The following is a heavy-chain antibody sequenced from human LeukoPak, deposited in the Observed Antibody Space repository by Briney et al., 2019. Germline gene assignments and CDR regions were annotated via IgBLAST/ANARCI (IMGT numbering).Heavy chain of an antibody. Sequence: GGSLRLSCAASGFTFSSYGMHWVRQAPGKGLEWVAVISYDGSNKYYADSVKGRFTISRDNSKNTLYLQMNSLRAEDTAVYYCANDEPYNSSWSGDYYGMDVWGKGTTVTVSS. CDR3: ANDEPYNSSWSGDYYGMDV. J-gene: IGHJ6*04. D-gene: IGHD6-13*01. V-gene: IGHV3-30*18. CDR2: ISYDGSNK. CDR1: GFTFSSYG.